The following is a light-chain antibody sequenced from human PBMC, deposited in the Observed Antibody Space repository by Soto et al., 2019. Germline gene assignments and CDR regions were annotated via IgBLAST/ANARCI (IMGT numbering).Light chain of an antibody. CDR2: ETS. CDR1: QSISSW. J-gene: IGKJ1*01. CDR3: QQYDSYSWT. Sequence: DIQMTQSPSTRSASVGGSGTITCRASQSISSWLAWYQQKPGQAPKLLIYETSTLQSGVPSRFSGSGSGTEFTLTISSLRPDDFATYYCQQYDSYSWTFGQGTKVDIK. V-gene: IGKV1-5*01.